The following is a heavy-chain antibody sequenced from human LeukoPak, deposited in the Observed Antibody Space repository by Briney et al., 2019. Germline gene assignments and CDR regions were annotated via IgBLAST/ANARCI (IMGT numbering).Heavy chain of an antibody. CDR3: AGRAVVRSRSRDYYYYYGMDV. V-gene: IGHV1-24*01. CDR2: FDPEDGET. D-gene: IGHD3-10*01. J-gene: IGHJ6*04. Sequence: ASVKVSCKVSGYTLTELYMHWVRQAPGKGLEWMGGFDPEDGETIYAQKFQGRVTMIEDTSTDTAYMELSSLRSEDTAVYYCAGRAVVRSRSRDYYYYYGMDVWGKGTTVTVSS. CDR1: GYTLTELY.